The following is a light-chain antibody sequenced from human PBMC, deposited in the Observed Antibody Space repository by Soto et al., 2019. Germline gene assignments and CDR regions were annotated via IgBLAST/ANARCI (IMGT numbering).Light chain of an antibody. V-gene: IGLV2-14*01. CDR1: SSDVGGYNY. CDR3: SSYTSSSLYV. CDR2: DVS. Sequence: QSVLTQPASVSGSPGQSITISCTGTSSDVGGYNYVSWYQQHPGKAPKLMIYDVSNRPSGLSNRFSGSKSGNTASLTISGLQAEDEADYYCSSYTSSSLYVFGTGTKLTVL. J-gene: IGLJ1*01.